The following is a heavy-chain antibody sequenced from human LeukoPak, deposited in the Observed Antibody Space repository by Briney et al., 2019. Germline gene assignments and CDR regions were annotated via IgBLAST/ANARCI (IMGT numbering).Heavy chain of an antibody. D-gene: IGHD3-22*01. Sequence: GGSLRLSCAASGFTFSSYEMNWVRQAPGKGLEWVAVIWYDGSNKYYADSVKGRFTISRDNSKNTLYLQMNSLGAEDTAVYYCARGRENGGYYSSKFDYWGQGTLVTVSS. V-gene: IGHV3-33*08. CDR2: IWYDGSNK. CDR1: GFTFSSYE. J-gene: IGHJ4*02. CDR3: ARGRENGGYYSSKFDY.